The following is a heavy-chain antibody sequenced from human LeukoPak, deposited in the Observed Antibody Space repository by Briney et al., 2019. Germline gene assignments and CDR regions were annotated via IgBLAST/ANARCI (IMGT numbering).Heavy chain of an antibody. CDR1: GGSISSYY. J-gene: IGHJ3*02. D-gene: IGHD3-22*01. CDR2: IHYSGST. V-gene: IGHV4-59*08. CDR3: ARVHIDKYYYDETTNFDI. Sequence: PSETLSLTCTVSGGSISSYYWSWIRQPPGKGLEWIGYIHYSGSTIYNPSLNSRVTISVDTSKNQISLKLSSVTAADTAVYYCARVHIDKYYYDETTNFDIWSQGTLVTVSS.